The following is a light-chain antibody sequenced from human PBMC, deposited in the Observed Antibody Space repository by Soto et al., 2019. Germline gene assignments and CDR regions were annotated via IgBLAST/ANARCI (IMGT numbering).Light chain of an antibody. CDR1: QGIRDD. V-gene: IGKV1-6*02. CDR3: LQDYNYPWT. Sequence: ANQMTQSPSSLSASVLDIVAVTFRASQGIRDDLGWYQQKPGKAPKLLIYGASNLQSGVPSRFSGSGSGTDFTLTISSLQPEDFATYYCLQDYNYPWTFGQGTKVDIK. CDR2: GAS. J-gene: IGKJ1*01.